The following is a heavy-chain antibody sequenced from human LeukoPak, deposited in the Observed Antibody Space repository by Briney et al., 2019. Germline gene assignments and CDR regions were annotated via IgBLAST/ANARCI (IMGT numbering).Heavy chain of an antibody. J-gene: IGHJ4*02. V-gene: IGHV3-23*01. Sequence: GGSLRLSCAASGFTFSSYAMNWVRQAPGKGLEWVSALSGSGGSTYYADSVKGRFTISRDNSKNTLYLQMNSLRAEDTAVYYCAKSRREGGNPHYSTDYWGQGTLVTVPS. CDR3: AKSRREGGNPHYSTDY. D-gene: IGHD4-11*01. CDR1: GFTFSSYA. CDR2: LSGSGGST.